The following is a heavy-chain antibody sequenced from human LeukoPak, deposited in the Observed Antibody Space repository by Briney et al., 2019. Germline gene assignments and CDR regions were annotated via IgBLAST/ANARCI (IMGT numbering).Heavy chain of an antibody. CDR3: AKDLRPGIAVVTLDY. CDR1: GFTFSSYG. CDR2: ISYDGSNK. D-gene: IGHD6-19*01. J-gene: IGHJ4*02. Sequence: GGSLRLSCAASGFTFSSYGMHWVRQAPGKGLEWVAVISYDGSNKYYADSVKGRFTISRDNSKNTLYLQMNSLRAEDTAVYYCAKDLRPGIAVVTLDYWGQGTLVTVSS. V-gene: IGHV3-30*18.